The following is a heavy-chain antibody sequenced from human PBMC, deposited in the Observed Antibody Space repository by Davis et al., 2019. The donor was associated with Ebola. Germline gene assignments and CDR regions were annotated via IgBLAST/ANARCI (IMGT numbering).Heavy chain of an antibody. Sequence: SETLSLTCTVSGGSISRYYWSWIRQPPGKGLEWIGSIYYSGSTYYNPSLKSRVTISVDTSKNQFSLKLSSVTAADTAVYYCACSRVDFDYWGQGTLVTVSS. J-gene: IGHJ4*02. V-gene: IGHV4-59*05. CDR1: GGSISRYY. D-gene: IGHD6-6*01. CDR2: IYYSGST. CDR3: ACSRVDFDY.